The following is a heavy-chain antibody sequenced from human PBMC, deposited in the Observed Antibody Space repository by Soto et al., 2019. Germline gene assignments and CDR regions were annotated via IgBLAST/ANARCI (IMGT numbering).Heavy chain of an antibody. CDR3: ARPSYAYCSDTRCYVALFHY. CDR1: ITNIYY. Sequence: SETLSLTCAVSITNIYYFGWIRQPPGKGLEWIGSIYHSGSTYYTPSLKSRVTISVETSRNQFSLKLRSVTAADTAVYFCARPSYAYCSDTRCYVALFHYWGNGIMVTVSS. J-gene: IGHJ4*01. V-gene: IGHV4-38-2*01. D-gene: IGHD2-2*01. CDR2: IYHSGST.